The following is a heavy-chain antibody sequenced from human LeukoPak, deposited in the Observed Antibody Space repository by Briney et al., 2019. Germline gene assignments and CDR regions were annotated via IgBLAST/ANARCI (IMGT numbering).Heavy chain of an antibody. CDR2: VHHTGDS. D-gene: IGHD6-13*01. CDR1: GGSISSSY. CDR3: ARDKRRYIAAAGTDYYYGMDV. Sequence: SETLSLTCTVSGGSISSSYWSWIRQSPGKGLEWIGYVHHTGDSHYNPSLESRATLSIDTSKNQFSLQLNSVTPEDTAVYFCARDKRRYIAAAGTDYYYGMDVWGQGTTVTVSS. J-gene: IGHJ6*02. V-gene: IGHV4-59*12.